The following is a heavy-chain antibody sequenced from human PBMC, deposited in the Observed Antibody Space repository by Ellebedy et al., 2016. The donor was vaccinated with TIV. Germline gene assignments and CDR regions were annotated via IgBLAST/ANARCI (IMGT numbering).Heavy chain of an antibody. CDR2: MTNSGGRT. Sequence: GESLKISCAASGFTFSDYHMSWFREVPGKGLEWVSYMTNSGGRTNYADAVKGRFTITRDNTKNSLYLQMNSLRAEDTAVYYCAKDVVAPGLAFDYWGQGTLVTVSS. CDR1: GFTFSDYH. D-gene: IGHD2-2*01. V-gene: IGHV3-11*01. CDR3: AKDVVAPGLAFDY. J-gene: IGHJ4*02.